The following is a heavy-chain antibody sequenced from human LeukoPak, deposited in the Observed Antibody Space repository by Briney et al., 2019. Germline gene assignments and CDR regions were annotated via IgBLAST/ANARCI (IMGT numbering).Heavy chain of an antibody. CDR3: ARDSFVSGWYNYYYYYMDV. CDR2: INPSGGST. V-gene: IGHV1-46*01. CDR1: GYTFTSYY. J-gene: IGHJ6*03. Sequence: ASVKVSCKASGYTFTSYYMHWVRQAPGQGLEWMGIINPSGGSTSYAQKFQGRVTMTRDMSTSTVYMELSSLRSEDTAVYYCARDSFVSGWYNYYYYYMDVWGKGTTVTVSS. D-gene: IGHD6-19*01.